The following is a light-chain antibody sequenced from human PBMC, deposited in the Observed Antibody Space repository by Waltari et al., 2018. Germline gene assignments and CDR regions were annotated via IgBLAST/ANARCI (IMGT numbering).Light chain of an antibody. CDR3: QQSYNTPPFT. CDR2: ASS. CDR1: QSISSY. J-gene: IGKJ3*01. V-gene: IGKV1-39*01. Sequence: DIQMTQSPSSLSASVGDRVTITCRASQSISSYLNWFQQKPGKAPKLLIYASSSLQSGVPSRFSGSGSETDFTLTISSLQPEDFATYYCQQSYNTPPFTFGPGTKVDIK.